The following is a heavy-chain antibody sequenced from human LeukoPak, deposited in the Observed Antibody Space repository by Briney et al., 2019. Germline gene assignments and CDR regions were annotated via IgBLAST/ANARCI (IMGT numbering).Heavy chain of an antibody. D-gene: IGHD2-15*01. J-gene: IGHJ4*02. Sequence: GSLRLSCAASGFTFSSYAMHWVRQAPGKGLEYVSAISSNGGSTYYANSVKGRFTISRDNSKNTLYLQMGSLRAEDMAVYYCARGSGFLLEGYCSGGSCALFDYWGQGTLVTVSS. CDR2: ISSNGGST. V-gene: IGHV3-64*01. CDR1: GFTFSSYA. CDR3: ARGSGFLLEGYCSGGSCALFDY.